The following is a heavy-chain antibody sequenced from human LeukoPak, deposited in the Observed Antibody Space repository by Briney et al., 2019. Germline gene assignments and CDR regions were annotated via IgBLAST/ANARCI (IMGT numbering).Heavy chain of an antibody. CDR2: ISGSGGST. J-gene: IGHJ5*02. Sequence: GSLRLSCAASGFTFSSYAMSWVRQAPGKGLEWVSAISGSGGSTYYADSVKGRFTISRDSSKNTLYLQMNSLRAEDTAVYYCAKSELVVINNWFDPWGQGTLVTVSS. CDR1: GFTFSSYA. D-gene: IGHD3-22*01. V-gene: IGHV3-23*01. CDR3: AKSELVVINNWFDP.